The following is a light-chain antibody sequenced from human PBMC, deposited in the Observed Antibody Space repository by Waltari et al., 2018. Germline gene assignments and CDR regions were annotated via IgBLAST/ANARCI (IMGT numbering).Light chain of an antibody. J-gene: IGKJ3*01. CDR1: QCLLHSNGHTY. CDR2: RVS. CDR3: MQALQTPFT. Sequence: DIVMTQTPLSLPVTPGEPASISCRSSQCLLHSNGHTYFYWYLQKPGQPPRLLIYRVSNRFSGVPDRFSGSGSGTDFTLKISRVEAEDVGVYYCMQALQTPFTFGPGTKLDIK. V-gene: IGKV2-29*02.